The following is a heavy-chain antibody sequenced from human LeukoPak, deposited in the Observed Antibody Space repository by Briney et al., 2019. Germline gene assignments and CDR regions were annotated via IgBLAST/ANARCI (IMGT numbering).Heavy chain of an antibody. CDR3: ARGAPYYYGSGSYTRYFQH. V-gene: IGHV4-34*01. CDR1: GGSFSGYY. Sequence: SGTLSLTCAVYGGSFSGYYWSWIRQPPGKGLEWIGEINHSGSTNYNPSLKSRVTISVDTSKNQFSLKLSSVTAADTAVYYCARGAPYYYGSGSYTRYFQHWGQGTLVTVSS. D-gene: IGHD3-10*01. CDR2: INHSGST. J-gene: IGHJ1*01.